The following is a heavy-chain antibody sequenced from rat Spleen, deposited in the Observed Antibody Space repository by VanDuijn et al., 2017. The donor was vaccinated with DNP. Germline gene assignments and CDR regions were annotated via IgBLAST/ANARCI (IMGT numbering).Heavy chain of an antibody. CDR3: VRLEEAYFNY. Sequence: EVQLVESGGGLVQPGRSLKLSCAASGFTFSDSYMAWVRQAPKKGLEWVASISYEGSGTYYGDSVKGRFTISRDNAKSTLYLQMNSLRSEDTATYHCVRLEEAYFNYWGQGVMVTVSS. V-gene: IGHV5-22*01. CDR2: ISYEGSGT. CDR1: GFTFSDSY. J-gene: IGHJ2*01.